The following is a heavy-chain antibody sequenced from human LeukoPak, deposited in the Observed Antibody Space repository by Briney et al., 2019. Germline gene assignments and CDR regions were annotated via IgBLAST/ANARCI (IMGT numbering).Heavy chain of an antibody. CDR3: ARHRGSGYDS. Sequence: KSSETLSLTCTVSGGSISSYYWSWIRQPPGKGLEWIGYISYSGSTNFNPSLKSRVTISEDTSKNQFSLKLSSVTAADTAVYFCARHRGSGYDSWGQGTLVTVSS. V-gene: IGHV4-59*08. J-gene: IGHJ4*02. CDR2: ISYSGST. D-gene: IGHD2-15*01. CDR1: GGSISSYY.